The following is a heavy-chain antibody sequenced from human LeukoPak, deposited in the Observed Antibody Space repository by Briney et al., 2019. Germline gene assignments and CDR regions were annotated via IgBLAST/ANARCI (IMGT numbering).Heavy chain of an antibody. V-gene: IGHV5-51*01. CDR1: GYRFASYW. Sequence: NRGESLKISCKGSGYRFASYWIGWVRQMPGKGLEWLGIIFPTDSDTRYSPSFQGQVTISADKSISTAHLQWSSLKASDTAMYYCARPLSGYAFDIWGQGTMVTVSS. D-gene: IGHD3-22*01. J-gene: IGHJ3*02. CDR3: ARPLSGYAFDI. CDR2: IFPTDSDT.